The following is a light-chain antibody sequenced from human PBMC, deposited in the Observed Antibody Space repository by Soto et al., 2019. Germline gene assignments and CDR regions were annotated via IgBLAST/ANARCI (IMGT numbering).Light chain of an antibody. J-gene: IGLJ2*01. V-gene: IGLV2-23*01. Sequence: QSALTQPASVSGSPGQSITISCTGTSSDVGSYNLVSWYQQHPGKAPKLMIYEGSKRPSGVPDRFSGSKSGNTASLTISGLQAEDEADYYCCSYAGTYTFVLFGGGTKLTVL. CDR3: CSYAGTYTFVL. CDR1: SSDVGSYNL. CDR2: EGS.